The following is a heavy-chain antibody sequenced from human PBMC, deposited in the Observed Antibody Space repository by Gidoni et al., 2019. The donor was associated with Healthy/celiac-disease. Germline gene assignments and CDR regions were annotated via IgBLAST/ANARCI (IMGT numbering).Heavy chain of an antibody. CDR3: ARDLHYGETGYYYYYMDV. J-gene: IGHJ6*03. CDR2: GST. D-gene: IGHD4-17*01. Sequence: GSTNYNPSLKSRVTISVDTSKNQFSLKLSSVTAADTAVYYCARDLHYGETGYYYYYMDVWGKGTTVTVSS. V-gene: IGHV4-59*01.